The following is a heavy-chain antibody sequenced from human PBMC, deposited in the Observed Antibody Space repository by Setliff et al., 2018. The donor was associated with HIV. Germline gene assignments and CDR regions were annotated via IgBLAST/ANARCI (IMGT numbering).Heavy chain of an antibody. D-gene: IGHD5-12*01. Sequence: ASVKVSCKASGYTFTSSDIHWVRLAPGRGLEWVGLINPKTGDTSYAQKFQGRVTMTRDTSISTAYMDLDRLGSDDTAVYYCARDPRFSGYAQAFDYWGQGSLVTVSS. J-gene: IGHJ4*02. CDR2: INPKTGDT. V-gene: IGHV1-2*02. CDR3: ARDPRFSGYAQAFDY. CDR1: GYTFTSSD.